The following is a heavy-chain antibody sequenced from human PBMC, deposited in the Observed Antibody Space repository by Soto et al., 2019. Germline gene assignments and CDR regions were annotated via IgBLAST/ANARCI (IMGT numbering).Heavy chain of an antibody. CDR3: AKDRVAWQQLRWFDP. J-gene: IGHJ5*02. D-gene: IGHD6-13*01. CDR2: ISGSGGST. Sequence: GGSLRLSCAASGFTFSSYAMSWVRQAPGKGLEWVSAISGSGGSTYYADSVKGRFTISRDNSKNTLYLQMNSLRAEDTAVYYCAKDRVAWQQLRWFDPWGQGTLVTVSS. V-gene: IGHV3-23*01. CDR1: GFTFSSYA.